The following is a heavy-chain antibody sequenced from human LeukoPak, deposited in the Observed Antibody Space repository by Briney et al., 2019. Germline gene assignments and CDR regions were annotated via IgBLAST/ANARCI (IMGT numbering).Heavy chain of an antibody. Sequence: SQTLSLTCTVSGGSISSGNYYWSWIRQPAGKGLEWIGRIHYSGSTYYNPSLQSRVTMSIDTSKNQFSLKLSSVTAADTAVYYCARHRAMAPGVGDYWGQGTLVTVSS. CDR2: IHYSGST. J-gene: IGHJ4*02. D-gene: IGHD3-3*01. CDR3: ARHRAMAPGVGDY. V-gene: IGHV4-61*02. CDR1: GGSISSGNYY.